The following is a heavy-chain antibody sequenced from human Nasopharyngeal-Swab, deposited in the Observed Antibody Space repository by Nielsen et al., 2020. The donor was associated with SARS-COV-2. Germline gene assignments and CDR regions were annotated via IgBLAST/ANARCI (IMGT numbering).Heavy chain of an antibody. J-gene: IGHJ6*02. CDR1: GYFFTGYY. Sequence: SVLVFCRASGYFFTGYYMLCVRQAPGQGLEWMGRINPNSGGTNYAQKFQGRVTMTRDTSISTAYMELSSLRSEDTAVYYCARDGIAAAGPQLYYYYYGMDVWGQGTTVTVSS. CDR2: INPNSGGT. V-gene: IGHV1-2*06. CDR3: ARDGIAAAGPQLYYYYYGMDV. D-gene: IGHD6-13*01.